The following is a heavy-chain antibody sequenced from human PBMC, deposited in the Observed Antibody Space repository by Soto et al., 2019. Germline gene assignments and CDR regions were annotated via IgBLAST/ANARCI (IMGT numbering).Heavy chain of an antibody. J-gene: IGHJ4*02. D-gene: IGHD3-16*01. CDR1: GFRFKSFV. CDR2: TSYDGNNK. Sequence: QVQLVESGGGVVQPGTSLRLSCAASGFRFKSFVMHWVRQAPGKGLEWVAFTSYDGNNKDYGDSVKGRFTVSRDNSQNTLYLQRDFLQPEDTALYYCARWGTTGGFDLWGQGTLVSVSS. CDR3: ARWGTTGGFDL. V-gene: IGHV3-30*19.